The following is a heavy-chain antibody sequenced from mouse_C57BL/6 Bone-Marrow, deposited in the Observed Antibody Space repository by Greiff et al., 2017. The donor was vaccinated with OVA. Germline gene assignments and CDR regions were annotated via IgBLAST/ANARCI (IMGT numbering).Heavy chain of an antibody. CDR1: GYTFTSYW. V-gene: IGHV1-64*01. CDR2: IHPNSGST. D-gene: IGHD1-1*01. CDR3: ARSGVSYVFDY. Sequence: VQLQQPGAELVKPGASVKLSCKASGYTFTSYWMHWVKQRPGQGLEWIGMIHPNSGSTNYNEKFKSKATLTVDKSSSTAYMQLSSLTSEDSAVYYCARSGVSYVFDYWGQGTTLTVSA. J-gene: IGHJ2*01.